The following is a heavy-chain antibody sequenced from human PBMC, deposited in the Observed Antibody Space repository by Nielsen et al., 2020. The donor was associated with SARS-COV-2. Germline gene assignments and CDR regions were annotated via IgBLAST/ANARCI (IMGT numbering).Heavy chain of an antibody. Sequence: VRQAPGKGLEWVGRIKSKTDGGTTDYAAPVKGRFTISRDDSKNTLYLQMNSLKTEDTAVYYCTATTVTIDAFDIWGQGTMVTVSS. CDR2: IKSKTDGGTT. V-gene: IGHV3-15*01. J-gene: IGHJ3*02. D-gene: IGHD4-17*01. CDR3: TATTVTIDAFDI.